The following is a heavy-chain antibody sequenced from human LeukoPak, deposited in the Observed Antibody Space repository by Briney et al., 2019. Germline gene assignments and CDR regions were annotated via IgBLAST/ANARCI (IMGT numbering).Heavy chain of an antibody. V-gene: IGHV3-9*03. CDR2: ISWNSGRI. D-gene: IGHD6-13*01. Sequence: PGGCLRLSCAASGFTFDDYAMHWVRHAPGKGLEWVSGISWNSGRIGYADSVKGRFTISRDNAKNSLYLQMNSLRDEKMALYYCAKAGGSSWYEGSWFEPWGQGTLVTVSS. J-gene: IGHJ5*02. CDR3: AKAGGSSWYEGSWFEP. CDR1: GFTFDDYA.